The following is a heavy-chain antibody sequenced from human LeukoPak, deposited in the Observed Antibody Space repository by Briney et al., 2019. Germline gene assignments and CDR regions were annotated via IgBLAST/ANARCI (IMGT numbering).Heavy chain of an antibody. CDR3: ARDATMVRGGNWFDP. Sequence: PSETLSLTCTVSGGSISSYYWSWIREPPGKGLEWIGYIYYGGSTNYNPSLKSRVTLSVDTSKNQFSLKLSSVTAADTAVYYCARDATMVRGGNWFDPWGQGTLVTVSS. CDR2: IYYGGST. V-gene: IGHV4-59*01. CDR1: GGSISSYY. D-gene: IGHD3-10*01. J-gene: IGHJ5*02.